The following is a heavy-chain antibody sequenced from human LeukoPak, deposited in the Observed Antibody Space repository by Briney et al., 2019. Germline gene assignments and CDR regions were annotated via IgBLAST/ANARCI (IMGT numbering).Heavy chain of an antibody. V-gene: IGHV4-39*01. D-gene: IGHD5-24*01. CDR1: GGSIRSSSYY. J-gene: IGHJ3*02. Sequence: PSGTLSFTCTVSGGSIRSSSYYGGWARQPPGKGLAGIGSIYYSGCTSYNPSLRIRVTISVDTSKNQFSLKLSSVTAADTAVYYCARRDTISQVEGDAFDIWGQGTMVTVSS. CDR2: IYYSGCT. CDR3: ARRDTISQVEGDAFDI.